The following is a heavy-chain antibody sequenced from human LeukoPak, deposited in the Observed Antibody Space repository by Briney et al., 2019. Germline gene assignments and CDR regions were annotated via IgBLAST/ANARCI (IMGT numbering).Heavy chain of an antibody. CDR2: IYTSGST. J-gene: IGHJ4*02. D-gene: IGHD3-22*01. Sequence: PSETLSLTCTVSGGSISSGSYYWSWIRQPAGKGLEWIGRIYTSGSTNYNPSLKSRVTISVDTSKNQFSLKLSSVTAADTAVYYCARARTYYYDSSGYYGNYFDYWGQGTLVTVSS. CDR3: ARARTYYYDSSGYYGNYFDY. V-gene: IGHV4-61*02. CDR1: GGSISSGSYY.